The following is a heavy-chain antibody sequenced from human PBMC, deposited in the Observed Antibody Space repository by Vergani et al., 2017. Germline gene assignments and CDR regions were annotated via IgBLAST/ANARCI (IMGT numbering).Heavy chain of an antibody. J-gene: IGHJ2*01. Sequence: EVQLVQSGAEVKKPGESLKISCKGSGYSFTSYWISWVRQMPGKGLEWMGIIYPGDSDTRDSPSFKGQVTISADKSISTAYLQWSSLKASDTAMYYCARPIYGDYWYFDLWGRGTLVTVSS. CDR3: ARPIYGDYWYFDL. V-gene: IGHV5-51*01. CDR2: IYPGDSDT. D-gene: IGHD4-17*01. CDR1: GYSFTSYW.